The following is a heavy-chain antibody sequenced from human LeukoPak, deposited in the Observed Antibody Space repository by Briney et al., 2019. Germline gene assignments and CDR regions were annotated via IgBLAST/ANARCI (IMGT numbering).Heavy chain of an antibody. V-gene: IGHV3-23*01. CDR1: GFTFSSYA. Sequence: GGSLRLSCAASGFTFSSYAMSWVRQALGKGLEWVSAISGSGGSTYYADSVKGRFTISRDNSKNTLYLQMNSLRAEDTAVYYCAKGHISGYCSSTSCYGVVDYFDYWGQGTLVTVSS. J-gene: IGHJ4*02. CDR2: ISGSGGST. D-gene: IGHD2-2*01. CDR3: AKGHISGYCSSTSCYGVVDYFDY.